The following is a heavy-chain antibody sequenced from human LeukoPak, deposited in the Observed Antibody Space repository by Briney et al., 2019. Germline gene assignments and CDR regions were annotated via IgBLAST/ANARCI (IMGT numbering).Heavy chain of an antibody. J-gene: IGHJ3*02. CDR1: GFTFSDYY. CDR2: ISSSGSTI. V-gene: IGHV3-11*01. Sequence: PGGSLRLSCAASGFTFSDYYMSWIRQAPGKGLEWVSYISSSGSTIYYADSVKGRFTISRDNAKNSLYLQMNSLRAEDTAVYYCARPLRSGSDAFAIWGQGTMVTVSS. CDR3: ARPLRSGSDAFAI. D-gene: IGHD5-12*01.